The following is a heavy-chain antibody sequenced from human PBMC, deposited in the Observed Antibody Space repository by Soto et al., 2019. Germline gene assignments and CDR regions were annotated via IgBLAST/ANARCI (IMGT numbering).Heavy chain of an antibody. D-gene: IGHD3-22*01. Sequence: QVELVQSGAEVKKPGSSVKVSCQASEDTFRNYAISWVRQAPGPGLEWMGGIIPIFGTANYAQTFQGRVTTTADPSANTVYVELSSLRSEDTAVYYCASTKYDSSAYYYWYLGLWGRGTLVTVSS. CDR1: EDTFRNYA. J-gene: IGHJ2*01. CDR3: ASTKYDSSAYYYWYLGL. CDR2: IIPIFGTA. V-gene: IGHV1-69*01.